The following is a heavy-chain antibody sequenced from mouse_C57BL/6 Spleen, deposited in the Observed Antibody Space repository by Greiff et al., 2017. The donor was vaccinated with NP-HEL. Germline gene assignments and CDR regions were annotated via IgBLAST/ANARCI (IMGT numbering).Heavy chain of an antibody. Sequence: EVQLQESGPELVKPGASVKMSCKASGYTFTDYNMHWVKQSHGKSLEWIGYINPNNGGTSYNQKFKGKATLTVNKSSSTAYMELRSLTSEDSAVYYCARPLHYYGSSYGFAYWGQGTLVTVSA. CDR3: ARPLHYYGSSYGFAY. J-gene: IGHJ3*01. V-gene: IGHV1-22*01. CDR1: GYTFTDYN. D-gene: IGHD1-1*01. CDR2: INPNNGGT.